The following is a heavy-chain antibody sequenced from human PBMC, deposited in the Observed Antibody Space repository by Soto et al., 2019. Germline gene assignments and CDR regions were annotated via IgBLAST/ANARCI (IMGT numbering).Heavy chain of an antibody. CDR1: GYTFTRYD. J-gene: IGHJ6*01. Sequence: QVQLVQSGAEVKKPGASVKVSCKASGYTFTRYDINWVRQATGQGLEWMGWMNPNSGNTGYAQKFQGRVTMTRNTCISTAYRELSSLRSESTAVYYCASHKSASSGSYYDYYYYGRDVCGQGTTVAVCS. D-gene: IGHD1-26*01. CDR3: ASHKSASSGSYYDYYYYGRDV. CDR2: MNPNSGNT. V-gene: IGHV1-8*01.